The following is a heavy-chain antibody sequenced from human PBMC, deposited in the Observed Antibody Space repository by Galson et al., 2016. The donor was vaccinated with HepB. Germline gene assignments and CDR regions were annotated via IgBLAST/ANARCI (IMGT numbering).Heavy chain of an antibody. Sequence: SLRLSCAASGFTFSSFNMNWVRQAPGKGLEWVSYIHSSSSTIYYADSVKGRFTISRDNARNSLYLQMNSLRAEDTAVYYCATYSGSYRLGYWGQGTLVTVSS. CDR2: IHSSSSTI. D-gene: IGHD1-26*01. CDR1: GFTFSSFN. CDR3: ATYSGSYRLGY. V-gene: IGHV3-48*01. J-gene: IGHJ4*02.